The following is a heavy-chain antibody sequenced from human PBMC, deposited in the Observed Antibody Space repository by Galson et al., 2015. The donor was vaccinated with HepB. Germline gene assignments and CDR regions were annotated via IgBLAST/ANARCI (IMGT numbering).Heavy chain of an antibody. V-gene: IGHV1-18*04. Sequence: QSGAEVKKPGESLKVSCKASGYTFTSYGISWVRQAPGQGLEWMGWISAYNGNTNYAQKLQGRVTMTTDTSTSTAYMELRSLRSDDTAVYYCARDGSGYYYYYGMDVWGQGTTVTVSS. CDR3: ARDGSGYYYYYGMDV. CDR2: ISAYNGNT. CDR1: GYTFTSYG. J-gene: IGHJ6*02. D-gene: IGHD3-10*01.